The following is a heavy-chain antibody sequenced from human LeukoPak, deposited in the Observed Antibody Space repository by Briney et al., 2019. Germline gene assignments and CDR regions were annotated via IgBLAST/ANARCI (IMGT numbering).Heavy chain of an antibody. D-gene: IGHD2-15*01. CDR2: ISYSGSA. CDR3: AREAECSGGSCYSYGWFDP. J-gene: IGHJ5*02. CDR1: GGSVSSGLNK. Sequence: SDTLSLTCTVSGGSVSSGLNKWSWIRQPPGKELEWIGDISYSGSASYNPSLRSRVTISLDTSTNQFSLTLGSVPAADTAVYYCAREAECSGGSCYSYGWFDPWGQGTQVIVSS. V-gene: IGHV4-61*01.